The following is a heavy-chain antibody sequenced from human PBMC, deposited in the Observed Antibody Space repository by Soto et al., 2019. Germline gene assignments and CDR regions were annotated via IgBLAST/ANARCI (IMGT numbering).Heavy chain of an antibody. V-gene: IGHV3-30*04. J-gene: IGHJ4*02. Sequence: QVQLVESGGGVVQPGRSLRLSCAASGFTFSGYARHWVRQAPGKGLEWVAATSYDENFKYYADSVKGRFTISRDNSKNTLFLQMNSLRTEDTAMYYCARQGGSSGIWYFDYWGQGSLVTVSS. CDR3: ARQGGSSGIWYFDY. D-gene: IGHD6-6*01. CDR2: TSYDENFK. CDR1: GFTFSGYA.